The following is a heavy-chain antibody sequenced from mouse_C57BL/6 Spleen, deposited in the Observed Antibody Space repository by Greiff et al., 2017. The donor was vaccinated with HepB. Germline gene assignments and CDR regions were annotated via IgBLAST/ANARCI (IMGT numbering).Heavy chain of an antibody. D-gene: IGHD1-1*01. CDR2: ISYSGST. CDR1: GYSITSDY. V-gene: IGHV3-8*01. Sequence: EVQLVESGPGLAKPSQTLSLTCSVTGYSITSDYWNWIRKFPGNKLEYMGYISYSGSTYYNPSLKSRISITRDTSKNQYYLQLNSVTTEDTATYYCARYRITTVVATRYFDVWGTGTTVTVSS. CDR3: ARYRITTVVATRYFDV. J-gene: IGHJ1*03.